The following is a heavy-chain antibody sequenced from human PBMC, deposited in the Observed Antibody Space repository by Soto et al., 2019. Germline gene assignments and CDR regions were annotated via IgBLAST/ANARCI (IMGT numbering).Heavy chain of an antibody. CDR2: IKQDGSEK. Sequence: GGSLRLSCAASGFTFSSYWMSWVRQAPGKGLEWVANIKQDGSEKYYVDSVKGRFTISRDNAKNSLYLQMNSLGAEDTAVYYCARVMYRYYGSSWYDDAFDIWGQGTMVTVSS. J-gene: IGHJ3*02. D-gene: IGHD6-13*01. CDR3: ARVMYRYYGSSWYDDAFDI. CDR1: GFTFSSYW. V-gene: IGHV3-7*03.